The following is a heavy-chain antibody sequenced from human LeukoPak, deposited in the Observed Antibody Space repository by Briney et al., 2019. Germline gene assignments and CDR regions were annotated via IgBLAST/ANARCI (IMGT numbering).Heavy chain of an antibody. CDR3: ARLRIAAAGTPDDY. CDR1: GGSISSYY. CDR2: IYTSGST. V-gene: IGHV4-4*07. J-gene: IGHJ4*02. Sequence: SETLSLTCTVSGGSISSYYWSWIRQPAGKGLEWIGRIYTSGSTNYNPSLQSRVTMSVDTSKNQFSLKLSSVTAADTAVYYCARLRIAAAGTPDDYWGQGTLVTVSS. D-gene: IGHD6-13*01.